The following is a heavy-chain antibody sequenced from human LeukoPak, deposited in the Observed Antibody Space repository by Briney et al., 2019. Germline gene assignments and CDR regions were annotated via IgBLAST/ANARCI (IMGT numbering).Heavy chain of an antibody. Sequence: PGGSLRLSCAASGFTFSSYGMHWVRQAPGKGLEWVAAISYDGTNKYYVDSVKGRFTISRDNSKNTLYLQMNSLRAEDTAVYYCARDSGCSSTSCYSYYYYYGMDVWGQGTTVTVSS. CDR3: ARDSGCSSTSCYSYYYYYGMDV. CDR1: GFTFSSYG. V-gene: IGHV3-30*03. J-gene: IGHJ6*02. CDR2: ISYDGTNK. D-gene: IGHD2-2*02.